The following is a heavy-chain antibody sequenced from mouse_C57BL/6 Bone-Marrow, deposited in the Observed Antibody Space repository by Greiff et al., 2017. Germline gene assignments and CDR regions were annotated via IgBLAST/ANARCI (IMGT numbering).Heavy chain of an antibody. J-gene: IGHJ4*01. CDR3: ARGGHYDYDWLYYAMDY. CDR2: ISSGSSTI. CDR1: GFTFSDYG. Sequence: EVKLVESGGGLVKPGGSLKLSCAASGFTFSDYGMHWVRQAPEKGLEWVAYISSGSSTIYYADTVKGRFTISRDNAKNTLFLQMTSLRSEDTAMYYCARGGHYDYDWLYYAMDYWGQGTSVTVSS. V-gene: IGHV5-17*01. D-gene: IGHD2-4*01.